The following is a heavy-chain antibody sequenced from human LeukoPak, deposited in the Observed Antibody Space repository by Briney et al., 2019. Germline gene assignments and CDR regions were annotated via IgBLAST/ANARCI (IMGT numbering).Heavy chain of an antibody. Sequence: SETLSLTCAVSGGSISSSNWWSWVRQPPGKGLEWIGEIYHSGSTYYNPSLKSRVTISVDTSKNQFSLKLSSVTAADTAVYYCARADSFQQRQIPPDNAFDIWGQGTMVTVSS. J-gene: IGHJ3*02. CDR2: IYHSGST. CDR1: GGSISSSNW. V-gene: IGHV4-4*02. CDR3: ARADSFQQRQIPPDNAFDI. D-gene: IGHD6-25*01.